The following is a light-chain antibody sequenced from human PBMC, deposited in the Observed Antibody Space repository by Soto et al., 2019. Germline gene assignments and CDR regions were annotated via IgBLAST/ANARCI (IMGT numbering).Light chain of an antibody. V-gene: IGKV3-15*01. CDR2: GAS. J-gene: IGKJ2*01. CDR1: QSVSSN. Sequence: EIVMTQSPATLSVSPGERATLSCRASQSVSSNLAWYQQKPGQAPRLLIYGASTRATGIPARFSGSGSGTEFPLTISSLQSEDLAVYYCQQYNKWPPYTFGQGTKLEIK. CDR3: QQYNKWPPYT.